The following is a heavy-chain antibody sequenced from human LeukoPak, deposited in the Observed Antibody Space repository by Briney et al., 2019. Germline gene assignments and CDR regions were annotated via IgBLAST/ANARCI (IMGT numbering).Heavy chain of an antibody. CDR1: GGTFSSYA. J-gene: IGHJ6*03. D-gene: IGHD6-13*01. CDR3: ATAHSSSYTYYYYMDV. Sequence: SVKVSCKASGGTFSSYAISWVRQAPGQGLEWMGGIIPIFGTANYAQKFQGRVTITADESTSTAYMELSSLRSDDTAVYYCATAHSSSYTYYYYMDVWGKGTTVTVSS. CDR2: IIPIFGTA. V-gene: IGHV1-69*13.